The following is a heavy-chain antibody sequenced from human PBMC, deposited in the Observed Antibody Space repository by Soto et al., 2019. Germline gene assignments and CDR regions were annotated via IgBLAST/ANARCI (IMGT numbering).Heavy chain of an antibody. CDR1: GGSLSSSSYY. V-gene: IGHV4-39*01. J-gene: IGHJ4*02. D-gene: IGHD1-26*01. Sequence: QLQLQESGPGLVKPSETLSLTCTVSGGSLSSSSYYWGWIRQPPGKGLEWIGSIYYSGSTYYNPSLKSRVTISVDTSKNQFSLKLSSVTAADTAVYYCARWDGDYFDYWGQGTLVTVSS. CDR3: ARWDGDYFDY. CDR2: IYYSGST.